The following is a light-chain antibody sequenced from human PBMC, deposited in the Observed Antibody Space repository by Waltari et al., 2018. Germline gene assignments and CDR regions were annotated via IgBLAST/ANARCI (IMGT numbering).Light chain of an antibody. CDR2: DAS. CDR3: QQRTSWPAIT. Sequence: EIVLTQSPATLSLSPGERATLSCRASQSVSRYLAWYQQKPGQALRLLIYDASNRATGIPARFSGSGSGTDFTLTISSLEPEDFAIYYCQQRTSWPAITFGHGTRLEIK. CDR1: QSVSRY. V-gene: IGKV3-11*01. J-gene: IGKJ5*01.